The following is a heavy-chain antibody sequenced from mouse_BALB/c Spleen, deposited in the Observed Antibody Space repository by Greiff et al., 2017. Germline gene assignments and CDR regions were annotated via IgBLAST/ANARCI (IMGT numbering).Heavy chain of an antibody. CDR3: ARNSPNWGDAMDY. CDR2: IWGGGST. Sequence: VKLVESGPGLVAPSQSLSITCTVSGFSLSRYSVHWVRQPQGKGLEWLGMIWGGGSTDYNSALKSRLSISKDNSKSQVFLKMNSLQTDDTAMYYCARNSPNWGDAMDYWGQGTSVTVSS. V-gene: IGHV2-6-4*01. CDR1: GFSLSRYS. J-gene: IGHJ4*01. D-gene: IGHD4-1*01.